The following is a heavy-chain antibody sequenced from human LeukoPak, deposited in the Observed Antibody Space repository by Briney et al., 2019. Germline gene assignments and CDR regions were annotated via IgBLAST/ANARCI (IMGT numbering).Heavy chain of an antibody. Sequence: GRSLRLSCAASGFTFSSYAMHWVRQAPGKGLEWVAVISYDGSSKYYADSVKGRFTISRDNSKNTLYLQMNSLRAEDTAVYYCARNPYGDHWFDYWGQGTLVTVST. J-gene: IGHJ4*02. V-gene: IGHV3-30-3*01. CDR1: GFTFSSYA. CDR2: ISYDGSSK. CDR3: ARNPYGDHWFDY. D-gene: IGHD4-17*01.